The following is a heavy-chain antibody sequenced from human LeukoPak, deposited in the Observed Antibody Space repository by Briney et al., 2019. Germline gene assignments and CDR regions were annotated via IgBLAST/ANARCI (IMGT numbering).Heavy chain of an antibody. CDR1: GFSFSGYG. J-gene: IGHJ6*04. Sequence: GGSLRLSCAASGFSFSGYGMHWVRQAPGKGLQWMSFIRYDGSYKYYADSVKGRFTISRDNAKNSLYLQMNSLRAEDTAVYYCAELGITMIGGVWGKGTTVTISS. D-gene: IGHD3-10*02. V-gene: IGHV3-30*02. CDR3: AELGITMIGGV. CDR2: IRYDGSYK.